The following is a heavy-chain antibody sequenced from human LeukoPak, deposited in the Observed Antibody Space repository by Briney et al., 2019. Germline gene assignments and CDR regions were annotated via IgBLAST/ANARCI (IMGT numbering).Heavy chain of an antibody. CDR3: AMIKYGDYGGYFDY. CDR1: GGSISSYY. D-gene: IGHD4-17*01. CDR2: IYYSGST. Sequence: SETLSLTCTVSGGSISSYYWSWIRQPPGKGLEWIGYIYYSGSTNYNPSLKSRVTISVDTSKNQSSLKLSSVTAADTAVYYCAMIKYGDYGGYFDYWGQGTLVTVSS. J-gene: IGHJ4*02. V-gene: IGHV4-59*01.